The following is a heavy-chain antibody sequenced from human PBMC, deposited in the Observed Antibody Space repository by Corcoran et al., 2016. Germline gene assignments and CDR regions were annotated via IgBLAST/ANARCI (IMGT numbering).Heavy chain of an antibody. Sequence: EVQLVESGGGLVQPGRSLRLSCTASGFTFGDYAMSWFRQAPGKGLEWVGFIRSKAYGGTTEYAASVKGRFTISRDDSKSIAYLQMNSLKTEDTAVYYCTRGRGYGSGSYSFALDYWGQGTLVTVSS. CDR1: GFTFGDYA. CDR3: TRGRGYGSGSYSFALDY. D-gene: IGHD3-10*01. V-gene: IGHV3-49*03. CDR2: IRSKAYGGTT. J-gene: IGHJ4*02.